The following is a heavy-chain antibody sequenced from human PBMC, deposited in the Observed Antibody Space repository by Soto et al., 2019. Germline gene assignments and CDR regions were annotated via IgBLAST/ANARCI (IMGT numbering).Heavy chain of an antibody. CDR2: ISYDGSNK. Sequence: QPGGSLRLSCAASGFTFSHYGIHWARQAPGKGLEWLAVISYDGSNKHYADSVKGRFTVSRDNSKNTLYLQMNSLRAEDTAVYFCARYSGKYQGPIDYWGQGTLVTVSS. CDR1: GFTFSHYG. D-gene: IGHD1-26*01. CDR3: ARYSGKYQGPIDY. J-gene: IGHJ4*02. V-gene: IGHV3-30*03.